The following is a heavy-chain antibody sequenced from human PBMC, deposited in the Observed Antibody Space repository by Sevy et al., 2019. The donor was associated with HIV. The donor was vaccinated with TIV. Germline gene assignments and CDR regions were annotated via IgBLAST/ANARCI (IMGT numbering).Heavy chain of an antibody. CDR3: ARSPPVVVVPGAPSWFDP. Sequence: SETLSLTCAVHDGSFSGYYWNWIRQLPGKGLEWIGEINESGITYYNPSLKSRVTISVDTSKKQFSLKLNSVTAVDSARYFSARSPPVVVVPGAPSWFDPWGQGTLVTVSS. J-gene: IGHJ5*02. D-gene: IGHD2-2*01. V-gene: IGHV4-34*01. CDR1: DGSFSGYY. CDR2: INESGIT.